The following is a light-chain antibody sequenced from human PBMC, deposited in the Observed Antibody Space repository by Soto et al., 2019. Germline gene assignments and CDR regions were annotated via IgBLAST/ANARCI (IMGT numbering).Light chain of an antibody. J-gene: IGLJ1*01. Sequence: QSALTQPASVSGSPGQSITISCTGTSSDVGAYNFLSWYQQHPGKAPKLMIYDVGNRPSGVSNRFSGSKSGNTASLTISGLQAEDEADYYCSSYTSSSTFYVFGTGTKVTVL. CDR3: SSYTSSSTFYV. CDR2: DVG. CDR1: SSDVGAYNF. V-gene: IGLV2-14*01.